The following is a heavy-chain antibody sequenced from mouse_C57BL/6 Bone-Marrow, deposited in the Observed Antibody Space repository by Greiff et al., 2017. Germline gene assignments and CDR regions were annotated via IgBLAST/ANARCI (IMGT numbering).Heavy chain of an antibody. J-gene: IGHJ4*01. Sequence: EVMLVESGGDLVKPGGSLKLSCAASGFTFSSYGMSWVRQTPDKRLEWVATISSGGSYTYYPDSVKGRFTISRDYAKNTLYLQMSSLKSEDTAMYYCARHWDGYAMDYWGQGTSVTVSS. V-gene: IGHV5-6*01. CDR1: GFTFSSYG. CDR3: ARHWDGYAMDY. D-gene: IGHD4-1*01. CDR2: ISSGGSYT.